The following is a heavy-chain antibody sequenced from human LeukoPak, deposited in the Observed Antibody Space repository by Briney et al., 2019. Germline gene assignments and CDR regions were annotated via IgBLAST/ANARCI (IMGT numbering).Heavy chain of an antibody. CDR2: IIPIFGTA. CDR1: GYTFTNYG. Sequence: SVKVSCKTSGYTFTNYGISWVRQAPGQGLEWMGGIIPIFGTANYAQKFQGRVTITADKSTSTAYMELSSLRSEDTAVYYCARTVQNYYDRSGYYYSNWFDPWGQGTLVTVSS. D-gene: IGHD3-22*01. V-gene: IGHV1-69*06. J-gene: IGHJ5*02. CDR3: ARTVQNYYDRSGYYYSNWFDP.